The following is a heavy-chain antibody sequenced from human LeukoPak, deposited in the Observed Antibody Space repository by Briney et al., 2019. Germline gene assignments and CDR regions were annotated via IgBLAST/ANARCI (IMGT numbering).Heavy chain of an antibody. D-gene: IGHD1-26*01. Sequence: GGSLRLSCAASGFTFSSYEMNWVRQAPGKGLEWVSYISSSGSTIYYADSVKGRFTISRDNAKNSLYLQMNSLRAEDTAVYYCARGPRGGSHNYYFDYWGQGTLVTVSS. CDR3: ARGPRGGSHNYYFDY. CDR2: ISSSGSTI. V-gene: IGHV3-48*03. CDR1: GFTFSSYE. J-gene: IGHJ4*02.